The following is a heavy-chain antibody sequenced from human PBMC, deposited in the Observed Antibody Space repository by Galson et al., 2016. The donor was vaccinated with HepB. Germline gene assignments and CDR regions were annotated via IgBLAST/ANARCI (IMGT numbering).Heavy chain of an antibody. J-gene: IGHJ5*02. D-gene: IGHD3-9*01. CDR1: GFTFHDYA. V-gene: IGHV3-23*01. CDR2: ISGSGGST. CDR3: ATQKYYDSLTGIPGNWFDP. Sequence: SLRLSCAASGFTFHDYAMHWVRQAPGKGLEWVSGISGSGGSTYYAESVKGRFTISRDNSKNTLYLQMNSLRVEDTAIYYCATQKYYDSLTGIPGNWFDPWGQGTLVTVSS.